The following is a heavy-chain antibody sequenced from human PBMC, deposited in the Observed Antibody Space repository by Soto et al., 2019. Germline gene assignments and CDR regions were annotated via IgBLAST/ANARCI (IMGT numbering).Heavy chain of an antibody. D-gene: IGHD3-16*02. CDR3: ANLDMITFGGVIGPNDEFDI. J-gene: IGHJ3*02. CDR2: IHPSGST. Sequence: SETQSLTCAVLEESLGDYYYTWTRQPPGKGLEWIGEIHPSGSTHYNPSLTTRVTLSQDTSKKQFSLTLLSVTAADTTVYYCANLDMITFGGVIGPNDEFDIWGQGTMVTVS. CDR1: EESLGDYY. V-gene: IGHV4-34*01.